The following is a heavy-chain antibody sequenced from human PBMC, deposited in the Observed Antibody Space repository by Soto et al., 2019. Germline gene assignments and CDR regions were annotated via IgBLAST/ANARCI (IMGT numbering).Heavy chain of an antibody. Sequence: EVQLVESGGGLVKPGGSLRLSCAASGFTFSPYSMNWVRQAPGKGLEWVSSISSSSTYIYYADSVRGRFTVSRDNAKNSLYLQMNSLRADDTAVYYCARDVAYCSGTRCSDYYNYMDVWGKGTTVTVSS. J-gene: IGHJ6*03. V-gene: IGHV3-21*01. CDR1: GFTFSPYS. CDR2: ISSSSTYI. D-gene: IGHD2-2*01. CDR3: ARDVAYCSGTRCSDYYNYMDV.